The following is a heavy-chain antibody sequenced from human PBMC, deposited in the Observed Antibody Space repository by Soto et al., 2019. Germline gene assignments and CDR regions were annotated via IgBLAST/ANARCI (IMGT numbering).Heavy chain of an antibody. CDR3: TIDALVPIYWYFDL. Sequence: EVQLVESGGGLVQPGGSLRLSCAASGFTFSSYSMNWVRQAPGKGLEWVSYISSSSSTIYYADSVKGRFTISRDNAKNSLYLQMNSLRAEDTAVYYCTIDALVPIYWYFDLWGRGTLVTVSS. D-gene: IGHD2-8*02. J-gene: IGHJ2*01. CDR1: GFTFSSYS. V-gene: IGHV3-48*01. CDR2: ISSSSSTI.